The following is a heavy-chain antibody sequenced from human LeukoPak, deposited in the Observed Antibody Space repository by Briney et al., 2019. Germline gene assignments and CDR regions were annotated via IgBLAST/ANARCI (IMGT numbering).Heavy chain of an antibody. V-gene: IGHV3-30*02. CDR1: GFTFSTYG. D-gene: IGHD1-26*01. J-gene: IGHJ6*03. CDR2: IRYDGINK. CDR3: AKDPPGSGYDDYYMDV. Sequence: GGSLRLSCAPPGFTFSTYGMHWVRQSPRGGLEWVAFIRYDGINKYYADSVRGRFTISRDNSKNTLYLQMNSLTAEDTAVYYCAKDPPGSGYDDYYMDVWGKGTTVTVSS.